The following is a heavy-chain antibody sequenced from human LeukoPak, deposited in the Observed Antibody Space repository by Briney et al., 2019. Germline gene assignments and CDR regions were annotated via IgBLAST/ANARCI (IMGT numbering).Heavy chain of an antibody. J-gene: IGHJ4*02. CDR2: ITDSGRKT. D-gene: IGHD4-17*01. CDR1: GLTFSNYA. CDR3: AKITKATTPNY. Sequence: GGSLRLSCAASGLTFSNYAMNWVRQASGRGLEWVSGITDSGRKTYYADSVKGRFSISRDNSKNTVYLQMSDLRAEDTAVYYCAKITKATTPNYWGQGTWSPSPQ. V-gene: IGHV3-23*01.